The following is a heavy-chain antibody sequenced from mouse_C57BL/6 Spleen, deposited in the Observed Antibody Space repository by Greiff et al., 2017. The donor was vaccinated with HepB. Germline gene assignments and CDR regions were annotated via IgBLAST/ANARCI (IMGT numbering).Heavy chain of an antibody. CDR1: GFTFSSYT. J-gene: IGHJ3*01. Sequence: EVKLMESGGGLVKPGGSLKLSCAASGFTFSSYTMSWVRQTPEKRLEWVATISGGGGNTYYPDSVKGRFTISRDNAKNTLYLQMSSLRSEDTALYYCARHLFSWFAYWGQGTLVTVSA. CDR2: ISGGGGNT. CDR3: ARHLFSWFAY. V-gene: IGHV5-9*01.